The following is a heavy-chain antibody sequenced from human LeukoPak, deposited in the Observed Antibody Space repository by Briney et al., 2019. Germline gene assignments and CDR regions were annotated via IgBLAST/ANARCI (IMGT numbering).Heavy chain of an antibody. Sequence: GGSLRLSWAVSGFTFRGAAMSWVRQAPGKGLEWVAVISYDGSNKYYADSVKGRFIISRDNSKNTLYVQMNSLRAEDTAVYYCAKYLAHSSGCLLDAFDIWGQGTMVTVSS. V-gene: IGHV3-30*18. J-gene: IGHJ3*02. D-gene: IGHD6-19*01. CDR3: AKYLAHSSGCLLDAFDI. CDR1: GFTFRGAA. CDR2: ISYDGSNK.